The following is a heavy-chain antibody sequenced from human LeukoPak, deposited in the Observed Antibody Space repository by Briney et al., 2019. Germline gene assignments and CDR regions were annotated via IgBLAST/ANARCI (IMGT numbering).Heavy chain of an antibody. CDR3: ARYYDSSGYWSTPHFDY. D-gene: IGHD3-22*01. V-gene: IGHV4-61*01. Sequence: NPSETLSLTCTVSGDSVSGISFCWSWIRQPPGKGLQYIGYIQYSGSTNYNPSLKSRVTISVDTSKNQFSLKLSSVTAADTAVYYCARYYDSSGYWSTPHFDYWGQGTLVTVSS. J-gene: IGHJ4*02. CDR2: IQYSGST. CDR1: GDSVSGISFC.